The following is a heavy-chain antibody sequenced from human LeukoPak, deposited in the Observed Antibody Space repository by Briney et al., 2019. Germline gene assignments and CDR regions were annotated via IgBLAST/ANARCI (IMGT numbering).Heavy chain of an antibody. CDR2: IIPIFGTA. J-gene: IGHJ5*02. Sequence: SVELSCKASGGTFSSYAISWVRQAPGQGLEWMGGIIPIFGTANYAQKFQGRVTITADESTSTAYMELSSLRSEDTAVYYCARGDYSNPGGDWFDPWGQGTLVTVSS. D-gene: IGHD4-11*01. V-gene: IGHV1-69*01. CDR1: GGTFSSYA. CDR3: ARGDYSNPGGDWFDP.